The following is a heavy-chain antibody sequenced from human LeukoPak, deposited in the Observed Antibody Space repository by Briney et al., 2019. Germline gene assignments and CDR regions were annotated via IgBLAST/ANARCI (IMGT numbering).Heavy chain of an antibody. CDR1: GFIFSDYY. CDR2: ISGSRSTT. D-gene: IGHD3-22*01. CDR3: ARVYYNSLGYAFDV. V-gene: IGHV3-11*04. J-gene: IGHJ3*01. Sequence: PGGSLRLSCEASGFIFSDYYMGWIRQARGKGLECGSYISGSRSTTYYADSVKGRFTISRDNAKNSLYLQMDSLRAADTALYYCARVYYNSLGYAFDVWGQGTMVSVTS.